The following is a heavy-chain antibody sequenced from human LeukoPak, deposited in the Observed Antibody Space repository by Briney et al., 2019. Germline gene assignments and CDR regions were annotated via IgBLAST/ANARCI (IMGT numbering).Heavy chain of an antibody. D-gene: IGHD3-3*01. CDR3: ATGKNGYDFWSGYHYYYYYMDV. Sequence: ASVKVSCKVSGYTLTELAMHWVRKAPGKGLEWMGGFVPEDGETIYAQTFQGRVTMTEDTSTDTAYMELSSLRSDDTAVYYCATGKNGYDFWSGYHYYYYYMDVWGKGTTVTVSS. J-gene: IGHJ6*03. V-gene: IGHV1-24*01. CDR2: FVPEDGET. CDR1: GYTLTELA.